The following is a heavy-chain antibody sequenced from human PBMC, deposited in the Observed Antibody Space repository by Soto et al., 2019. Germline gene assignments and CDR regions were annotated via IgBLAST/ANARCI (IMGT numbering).Heavy chain of an antibody. J-gene: IGHJ6*02. CDR2: INQDGSRK. CDR3: VKSMDV. Sequence: PGGSLRLSCVGSGFTFSTSWMHWVRQAPGRGLEWVAQINQDGSRKYYVDSVKGRFTISRDNAKNLMYVQMSSLGAEDTAVYYCVKSMDVWGQGTTVTVSS. V-gene: IGHV3-7*01. CDR1: GFTFSTSW.